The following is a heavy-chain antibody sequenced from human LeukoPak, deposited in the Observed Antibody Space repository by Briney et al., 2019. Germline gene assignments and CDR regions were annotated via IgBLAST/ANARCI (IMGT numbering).Heavy chain of an antibody. CDR3: ASQLGLTTDC. J-gene: IGHJ4*02. CDR1: GGSISSGGYY. Sequence: SETLSLTCTVSGGSISSGGYYWSWIRQPPGKGLEWIGHIYHSGSTYYNPSLKSRVTISVDRSKNQFSLKLSSVTAADTAVYYCASQLGLTTDCWGQGTLVTVSS. V-gene: IGHV4-30-2*01. CDR2: IYHSGST. D-gene: IGHD1-1*01.